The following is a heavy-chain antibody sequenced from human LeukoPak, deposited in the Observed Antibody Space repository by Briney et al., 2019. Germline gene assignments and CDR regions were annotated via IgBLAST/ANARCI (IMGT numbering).Heavy chain of an antibody. J-gene: IGHJ4*02. CDR3: ARDRYDRRGPAAY. V-gene: IGHV3-48*01. CDR2: IRSSGRTI. D-gene: IGHD3-22*01. Sequence: PGGSLRLSCAASGFIFSTYSMNWVRQAPGKGLEWVSYIRSSGRTIYYADSVKGPFPISTDNPNNSLSLQMNSLTPADTAVYYCARDRYDRRGPAAYWGQGTLVTVSS. CDR1: GFIFSTYS.